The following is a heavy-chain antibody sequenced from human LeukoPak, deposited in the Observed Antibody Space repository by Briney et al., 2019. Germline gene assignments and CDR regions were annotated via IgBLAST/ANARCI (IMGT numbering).Heavy chain of an antibody. V-gene: IGHV1-69*13. CDR3: AGGASSYYDSSDYFDY. CDR1: GGTFSSYA. J-gene: IGHJ4*02. Sequence: GASVKGSCKASGGTFSSYAISWVRQAPGQGLEWVGGIIPIFGTVNYAQKFQDRVTITADESTSTDYMELRSLRSDDTAVYYCAGGASSYYDSSDYFDYWGQGTLVTVSS. CDR2: IIPIFGTV. D-gene: IGHD3-22*01.